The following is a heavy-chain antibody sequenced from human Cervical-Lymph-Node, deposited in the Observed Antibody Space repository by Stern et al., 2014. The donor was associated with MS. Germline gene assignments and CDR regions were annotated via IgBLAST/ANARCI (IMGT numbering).Heavy chain of an antibody. CDR2: MNPNSGNT. Sequence: QVQMVESGAEVKKPGASEKASCKASGYTFTSYDINWVRQATGQGLEWMGWMNPNSGNTGYAQKFQGRVTMTRNTSISTAYMELSSLRSEDTAVYYCARGGNGDGSFDPWGQGTLVTVSS. J-gene: IGHJ5*02. D-gene: IGHD4-17*01. CDR1: GYTFTSYD. V-gene: IGHV1-8*01. CDR3: ARGGNGDGSFDP.